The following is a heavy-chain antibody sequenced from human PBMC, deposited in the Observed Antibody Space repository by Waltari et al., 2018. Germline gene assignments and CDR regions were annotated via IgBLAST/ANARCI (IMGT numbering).Heavy chain of an antibody. D-gene: IGHD3-16*01. V-gene: IGHV3-21*01. CDR3: ARVARVGERPDAFDI. Sequence: EVQLVESGGGLVKPGGSLRLSCAASGFTFSSYSMNWVRQAPGKGLEWVSSISSSSSYIYYADSVKGRFTISRDNAKNSLYLQMNSLRAEDTAVYYCARVARVGERPDAFDIWGQGTMVTVSS. CDR1: GFTFSSYS. J-gene: IGHJ3*02. CDR2: ISSSSSYI.